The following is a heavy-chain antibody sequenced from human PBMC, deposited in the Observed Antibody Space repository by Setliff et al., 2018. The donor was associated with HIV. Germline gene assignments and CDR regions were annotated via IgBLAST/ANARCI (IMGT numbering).Heavy chain of an antibody. Sequence: SETLSLTCTVSGGSINSRSYYWAWIRQPPGKGLEWVASIYFSGTPYYNPSLKNRVTISVDTSKNQFSLKLSSVTAADTAVYYCARNPCSGGSCPDAFDIWGQGTMVTVSS. CDR2: IYFSGTP. V-gene: IGHV4-39*07. D-gene: IGHD2-15*01. CDR3: ARNPCSGGSCPDAFDI. CDR1: GGSINSRSYY. J-gene: IGHJ3*02.